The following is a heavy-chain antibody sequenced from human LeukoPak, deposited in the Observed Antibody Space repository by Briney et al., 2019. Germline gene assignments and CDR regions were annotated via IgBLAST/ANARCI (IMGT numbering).Heavy chain of an antibody. CDR3: ARVYCSGGSCYSVFDC. D-gene: IGHD2-15*01. CDR1: GXNFSSYS. V-gene: IGHV3-21*01. J-gene: IGHJ4*02. CDR2: ISSSSSYI. Sequence: GGSLRLSCAASGXNFSSYSMNWVRQAPGKGLEWVSSISSSSSYIKYADSVKGRFTISRDNAKNSLYLQMNSLRAEDTAVYYCARVYCSGGSCYSVFDCWGQGTLVTVSS.